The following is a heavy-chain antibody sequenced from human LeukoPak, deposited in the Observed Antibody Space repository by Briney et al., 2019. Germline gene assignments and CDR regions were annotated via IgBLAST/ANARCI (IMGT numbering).Heavy chain of an antibody. CDR1: GFTFSSYR. D-gene: IGHD3-9*01. J-gene: IGHJ3*02. V-gene: IGHV3-21*01. CDR3: ARVDYDILTGYYIYAFHI. Sequence: PGGSLRLSCAASGFTFSSYRMNWVRQAPGKGLEWVSSISGSSSYIYYADSVKGRFTISRDNAKNSLYLQMNSLRAEDTAVYYCARVDYDILTGYYIYAFHIWGQGTMVTVSS. CDR2: ISGSSSYI.